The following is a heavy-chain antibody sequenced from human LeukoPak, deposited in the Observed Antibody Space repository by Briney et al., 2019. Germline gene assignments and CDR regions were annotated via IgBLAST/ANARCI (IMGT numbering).Heavy chain of an antibody. V-gene: IGHV3-30*03. J-gene: IGHJ3*02. Sequence: GGSLRLCCAASGFTFSTYGMHWVRQAPGKGLEWVAVVSYDASSTYYADSVKGRFTISRDNSKNTLYLQMNSLRAEDTAVYYCAREGAATDAFDIWGQGTMVTVSS. CDR2: VSYDASST. CDR3: AREGAATDAFDI. CDR1: GFTFSTYG. D-gene: IGHD6-13*01.